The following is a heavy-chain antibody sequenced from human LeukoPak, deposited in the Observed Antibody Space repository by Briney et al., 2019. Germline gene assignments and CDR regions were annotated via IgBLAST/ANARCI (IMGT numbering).Heavy chain of an antibody. Sequence: PGRSLRLSCAASGFTFSSYGTHWVRQAPGKGLEWVAVISYDGSNKYYADSVKGRFTISRDNSKNTLYLQMNSLRAEDTAVYYCAKQATGSFDYWGQGTLVTVSS. CDR3: AKQATGSFDY. J-gene: IGHJ4*02. CDR2: ISYDGSNK. D-gene: IGHD5-12*01. CDR1: GFTFSSYG. V-gene: IGHV3-30*18.